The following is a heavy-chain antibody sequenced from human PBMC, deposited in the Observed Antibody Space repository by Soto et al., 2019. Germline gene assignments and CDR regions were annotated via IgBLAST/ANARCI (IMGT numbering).Heavy chain of an antibody. CDR1: GYTFTSYG. D-gene: IGHD6-13*01. CDR3: ARDSLAAGDTQIDY. J-gene: IGHJ4*02. Sequence: GASVKVSCKASGYTFTSYGISWVRQAPGQGLEWMGWISAYNGSTNYAQKLQGRVTMTTDTSTSTAYMELRSLRSDDTAVYYCARDSLAAGDTQIDYWGQGTLVTVSS. CDR2: ISAYNGST. V-gene: IGHV1-18*01.